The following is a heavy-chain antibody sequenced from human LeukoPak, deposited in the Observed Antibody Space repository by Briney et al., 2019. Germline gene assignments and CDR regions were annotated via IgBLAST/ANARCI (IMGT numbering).Heavy chain of an antibody. CDR3: ARTAMVRGLVFDY. Sequence: PSGTLSLTCAVSGGSISSSNWWSWVRQPLGKGLEWIGEIYHSGSTNYNPSLKSRVTISVDKSKNQFSLKLSSVTAADTAVYYCARTAMVRGLVFDYWGQGTLVAVSS. D-gene: IGHD3-10*01. CDR2: IYHSGST. V-gene: IGHV4-4*02. CDR1: GGSISSSNW. J-gene: IGHJ4*02.